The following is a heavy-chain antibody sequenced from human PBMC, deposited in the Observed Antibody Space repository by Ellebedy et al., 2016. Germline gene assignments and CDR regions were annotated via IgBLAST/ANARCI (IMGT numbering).Heavy chain of an antibody. CDR2: IHTGTGNP. Sequence: ASVKVSCKASGYTFTSYGISWVRQAPGQGLEWMGWIHTGTGNPTYAQGFTGRFVFSLDTSVSTAYLQINSLQAEDTAVYYCARDIGAVAENYWGQGTLVTVSS. CDR3: ARDIGAVAENY. J-gene: IGHJ4*02. CDR1: GYTFTSYG. D-gene: IGHD6-19*01. V-gene: IGHV7-4-1*02.